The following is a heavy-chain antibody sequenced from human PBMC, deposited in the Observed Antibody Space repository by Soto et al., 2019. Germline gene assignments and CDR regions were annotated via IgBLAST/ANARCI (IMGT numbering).Heavy chain of an antibody. J-gene: IGHJ5*02. Sequence: QVQLVESGGGVVQPGRSLRLSCAASGFTFSSYGMHWVRQAPGKGLEWVAVISYDGSNKYYADSVKGRFTISRDNSKNTLYLQMNSMRAEDRAVYYCAKDRLWFGEPWFDPWGQGTLVTVSS. V-gene: IGHV3-30*18. CDR2: ISYDGSNK. CDR3: AKDRLWFGEPWFDP. D-gene: IGHD3-10*01. CDR1: GFTFSSYG.